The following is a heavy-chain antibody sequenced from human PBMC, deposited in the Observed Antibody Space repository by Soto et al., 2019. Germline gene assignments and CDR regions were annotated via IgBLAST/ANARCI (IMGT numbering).Heavy chain of an antibody. CDR2: ITSRSSYI. CDR1: GFTFSDFS. D-gene: IGHD3-3*01. CDR3: ALWVSEWLPHSFDY. Sequence: EVQLVESGGGLVKPGGSLKISCAASGFTFSDFSMNWVRQAPGKGLEWVASITSRSSYIYYADSVKGRFTISRDDAKRSVYLQMNSLGAENTAVYYCALWVSEWLPHSFDYWGQGTLVTVSS. J-gene: IGHJ4*02. V-gene: IGHV3-21*01.